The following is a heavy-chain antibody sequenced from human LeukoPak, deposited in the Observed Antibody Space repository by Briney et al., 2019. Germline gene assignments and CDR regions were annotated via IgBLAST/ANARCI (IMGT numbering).Heavy chain of an antibody. CDR1: GFTFSDYY. J-gene: IGHJ4*02. D-gene: IGHD3-22*01. Sequence: GGSLRLSCAASGFTFSDYYMSWIRQAPGKGLEWVSYISSSGSTIYYADSVKGRFTISRDNAKNSLYLQMNSLRAEDTAVYYCARAQPHYYDSSGYNDYWGQGTLVTVSS. CDR3: ARAQPHYYDSSGYNDY. V-gene: IGHV3-11*04. CDR2: ISSSGSTI.